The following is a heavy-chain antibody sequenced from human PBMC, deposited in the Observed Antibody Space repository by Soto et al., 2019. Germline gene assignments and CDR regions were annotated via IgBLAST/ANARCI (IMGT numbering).Heavy chain of an antibody. CDR1: GGTFSTYT. CDR2: IIPMFGTT. D-gene: IGHD3-22*01. CDR3: TRDLYYFDSSAYYGHNWFDP. Sequence: QVQLVQSGAEVKKPGSSVKVSCKASGGTFSTYTMSWVRQAPGQGLEWMGGIIPMFGTTTYAENFQGRVTITADESTSTAYMELTILRSEDTAVYYCTRDLYYFDSSAYYGHNWFDPWGQGTRVTVSS. J-gene: IGHJ5*02. V-gene: IGHV1-69*12.